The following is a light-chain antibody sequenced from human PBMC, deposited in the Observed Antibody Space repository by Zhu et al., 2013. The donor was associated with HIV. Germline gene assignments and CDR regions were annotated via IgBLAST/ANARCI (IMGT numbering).Light chain of an antibody. CDR2: AAS. CDR1: QYVSSAY. CDR3: QQIRT. V-gene: IGKV3-20*01. J-gene: IGKJ1*01. Sequence: EIVLTQSPGXLSLSPGERATLSCRASQYVSSAYLAWYQQKPGQAPRLLIYAASNRATGIPDRFSGSGSGTDFTLTISRLEPEDFAVYYCQQIRTFGQGTKVEIK.